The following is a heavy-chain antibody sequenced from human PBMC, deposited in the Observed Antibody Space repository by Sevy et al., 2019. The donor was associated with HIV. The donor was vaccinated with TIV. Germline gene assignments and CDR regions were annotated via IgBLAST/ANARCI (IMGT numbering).Heavy chain of an antibody. Sequence: GGSLRLSCAASGFTFSNAWMSWVRQAPGKGLEWVAVISYDGSEKYYADSVRGRFTISRDNSKNTLYLQMNSLRVEDTAIYYCAKMQGGSYNYYGMDVWGQGTTVTVSS. CDR1: GFTFSNAW. D-gene: IGHD1-26*01. J-gene: IGHJ6*02. V-gene: IGHV3-30*18. CDR2: ISYDGSEK. CDR3: AKMQGGSYNYYGMDV.